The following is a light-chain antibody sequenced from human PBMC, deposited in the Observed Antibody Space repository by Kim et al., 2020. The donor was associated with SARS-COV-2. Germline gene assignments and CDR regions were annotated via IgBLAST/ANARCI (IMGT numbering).Light chain of an antibody. CDR3: NSRDSSANYVV. CDR2: GKN. CDR1: YY. J-gene: IGLJ2*01. Sequence: YYASWYQQKPGQAPVLVIYGKNSRPSGIPDRFSGSSSGNTASLTITGAQAKDEADYYCNSRDSSANYVVFGGGTQLTVL. V-gene: IGLV3-19*01.